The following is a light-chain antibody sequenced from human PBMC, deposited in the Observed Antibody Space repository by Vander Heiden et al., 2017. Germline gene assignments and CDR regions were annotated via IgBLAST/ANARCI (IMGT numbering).Light chain of an antibody. CDR3: QQRSSWPPMYA. CDR2: DAS. Sequence: EIVLTQSPATLSLSPGERATLSCRASQSVSSYLAWYQQKPGQAPRLLIYDASSRATGIPARFSGSGSGTDFTLTFNSLEPEDFAVYYCQQRSSWPPMYAFGQGTNLEIK. J-gene: IGKJ2*01. V-gene: IGKV3-11*01. CDR1: QSVSSY.